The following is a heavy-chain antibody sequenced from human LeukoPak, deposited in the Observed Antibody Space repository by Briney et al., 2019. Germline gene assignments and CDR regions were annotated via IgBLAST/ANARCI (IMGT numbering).Heavy chain of an antibody. CDR2: INHSGST. V-gene: IGHV4-34*01. Sequence: SETLSLTCAVYGGSFSGYYWSWIRQPPGKGLEWIGEINHSGSTNYNPPLKSRVTISVDTSKNQFSLKLSSVTAADTAVYYCASEGVATEGGYWGQGTLVTVSS. CDR3: ASEGVATEGGY. J-gene: IGHJ4*02. CDR1: GGSFSGYY. D-gene: IGHD5-12*01.